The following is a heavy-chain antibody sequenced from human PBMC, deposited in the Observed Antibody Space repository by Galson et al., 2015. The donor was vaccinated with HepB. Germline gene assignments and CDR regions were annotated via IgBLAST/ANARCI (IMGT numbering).Heavy chain of an antibody. CDR1: GFTFRSYG. CDR3: ARDERGASWTFDY. J-gene: IGHJ4*02. CDR2: IWSDGSNK. Sequence: SLRLSCAASGFTFRSYGMHWVRQAPGKGLEWVAVIWSDGSNKYYADSVKGRFTISRDNSKSTLHLQMNSLRAEDTAVYYCARDERGASWTFDYWGQGTLVTVSS. D-gene: IGHD3/OR15-3a*01. V-gene: IGHV3-33*01.